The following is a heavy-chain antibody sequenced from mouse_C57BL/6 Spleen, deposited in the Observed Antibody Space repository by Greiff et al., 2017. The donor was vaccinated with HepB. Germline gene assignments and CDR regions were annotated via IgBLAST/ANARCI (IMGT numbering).Heavy chain of an antibody. V-gene: IGHV1-80*01. J-gene: IGHJ2*01. CDR3: ARSIDSSGYVGY. D-gene: IGHD3-2*02. Sequence: QVQLKESGAELVKPGASVKISCKASGYAFSSYWMNWVKQRPGKGLEWIGQIYPGDGDTNYNGKFKGKATLTADKSSSTAYMQLSSLTSEDSAVYFCARSIDSSGYVGYWGQGTTLTVSS. CDR2: IYPGDGDT. CDR1: GYAFSSYW.